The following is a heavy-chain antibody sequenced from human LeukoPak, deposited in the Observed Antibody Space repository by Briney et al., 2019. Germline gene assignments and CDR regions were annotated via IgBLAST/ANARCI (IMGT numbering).Heavy chain of an antibody. CDR1: GGSISSSSYY. CDR3: ARAYSSGLRFDP. D-gene: IGHD3-22*01. V-gene: IGHV4-39*07. J-gene: IGHJ5*02. CDR2: IYYSGST. Sequence: SETLSLTCTVSGGSISSSSYYWGWIRQPPGKGLEWIGSIYYSGSTYYNPSLKSRVTISVDTSKNQFSLKLSSVTAADTAVYYCARAYSSGLRFDPWGQGTLVTVSS.